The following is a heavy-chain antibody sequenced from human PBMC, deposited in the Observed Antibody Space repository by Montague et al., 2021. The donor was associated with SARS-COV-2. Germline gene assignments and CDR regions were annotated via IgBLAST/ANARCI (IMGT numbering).Heavy chain of an antibody. CDR3: ARASRNKMIVVVVISCLDV. D-gene: IGHD3-22*01. V-gene: IGHV4-39*07. CDR1: GGSISSSGYY. Sequence: SETLSLTCTVSGGSISSSGYYWSWIRQPPGKGLEWIGCIYYSGSTYYNPSLKSRVTISVDTSKNQFSLKLSSVTAADTAVYYCARASRNKMIVVVVISCLDVWGQGTTVTVSS. J-gene: IGHJ6*02. CDR2: IYYSGST.